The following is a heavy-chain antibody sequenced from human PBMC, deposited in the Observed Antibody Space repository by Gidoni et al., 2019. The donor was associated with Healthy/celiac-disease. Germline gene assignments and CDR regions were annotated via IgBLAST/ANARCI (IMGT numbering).Heavy chain of an antibody. Sequence: EVQLVESGGGLVHPGRSLRLSCEASGFTFDDYAMHWVRQAPGKGLGWVSGISWNSGSIGYADSVKGRFTISRDNAKNSLYLQMNSLRAEDTALYYCASTTAWFGEYRYWGQGTLVTVSS. CDR1: GFTFDDYA. V-gene: IGHV3-9*01. CDR2: ISWNSGSI. D-gene: IGHD3-10*01. J-gene: IGHJ4*02. CDR3: ASTTAWFGEYRY.